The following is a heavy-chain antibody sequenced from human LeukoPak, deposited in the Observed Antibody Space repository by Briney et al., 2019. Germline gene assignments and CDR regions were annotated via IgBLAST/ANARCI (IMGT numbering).Heavy chain of an antibody. CDR1: GFTFSSYA. CDR3: AKDKGLTSIDY. J-gene: IGHJ4*02. D-gene: IGHD3-9*01. Sequence: PGGSLRLSCAASGFTFSSYAMHWVRQAPGKGLEWVAFIRSDGGDQYYADSVKGRFTISRDNSQNTVYLQMNSLRAEDTAVYYCAKDKGLTSIDYWGQGTLVTVSS. V-gene: IGHV3-30*02. CDR2: IRSDGGDQ.